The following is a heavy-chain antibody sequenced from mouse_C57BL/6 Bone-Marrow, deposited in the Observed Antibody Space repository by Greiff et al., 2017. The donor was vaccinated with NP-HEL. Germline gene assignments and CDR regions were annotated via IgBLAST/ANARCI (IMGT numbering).Heavy chain of an antibody. CDR1: GFTFSDYG. J-gene: IGHJ1*03. D-gene: IGHD1-1*01. CDR2: ISNLAYSI. CDR3: ARQDYGSGDCDFDV. Sequence: EVMLVESGGGLVQPGGSLKLSCAASGFTFSDYGMAWVRQAPKKGPEWVAFISNLAYSIYYASTVTGRFTISRENAKNTLYLEMSSLRAEDTAMYYCARQDYGSGDCDFDVWGKGTTVTVSS. V-gene: IGHV5-15*01.